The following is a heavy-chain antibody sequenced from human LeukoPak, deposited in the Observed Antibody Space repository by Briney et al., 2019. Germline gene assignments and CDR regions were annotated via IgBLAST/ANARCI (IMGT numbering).Heavy chain of an antibody. Sequence: KPGGSLRLSCAASGFTFSNAWMSWARQAPGKGLEWVSYISSSGRTIYYADSVKGRFTISRDNAKNSLYLQMNSLRAEDTAVYYCARETGWRRVDYWGQGTLVTVSS. V-gene: IGHV3-11*04. CDR2: ISSSGRTI. CDR3: ARETGWRRVDY. D-gene: IGHD6-19*01. CDR1: GFTFSNAW. J-gene: IGHJ4*02.